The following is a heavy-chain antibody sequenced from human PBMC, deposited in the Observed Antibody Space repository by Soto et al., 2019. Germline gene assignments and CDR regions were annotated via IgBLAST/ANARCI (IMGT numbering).Heavy chain of an antibody. Sequence: QVQLQESGPGLVKPSETLSLTCTVSGGSISNHYWSWIRQPPGKGLEWIGYIYYNGNTNYNPPLKSRVTMAVDTSKNQITLKLSSVTAADTAVYYCTRANWYSEYWGQGTLVTGSS. CDR1: GGSISNHY. D-gene: IGHD7-27*01. CDR2: IYYNGNT. CDR3: TRANWYSEY. V-gene: IGHV4-59*11. J-gene: IGHJ4*02.